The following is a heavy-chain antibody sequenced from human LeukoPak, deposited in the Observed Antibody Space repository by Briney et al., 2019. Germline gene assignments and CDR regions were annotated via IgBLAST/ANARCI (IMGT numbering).Heavy chain of an antibody. D-gene: IGHD3-10*01. CDR2: IYYSGST. J-gene: IGHJ3*02. CDR3: ATFVGESHAFDI. Sequence: SETLSLTCTVSGGSISSYYWTWIRQPPGKGLEWIGYIYYSGSTNYNPSLKSRVTISLDTSKNQFSLRLSSVTAADTAVYYYATFVGESHAFDIWGQGTMVTVSS. V-gene: IGHV4-59*01. CDR1: GGSISSYY.